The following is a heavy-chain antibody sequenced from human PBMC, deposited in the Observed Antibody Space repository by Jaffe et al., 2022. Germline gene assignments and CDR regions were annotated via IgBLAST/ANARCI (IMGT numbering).Heavy chain of an antibody. CDR2: IKSKTDGGTT. CDR1: GFTFSNAW. V-gene: IGHV3-15*01. D-gene: IGHD6-19*01. CDR3: TTDDSSGWTKDYYYYYYYMDV. Sequence: EVQLVESGGGLVKPGGSLRLSCAASGFTFSNAWMSWVRQAPGKGLEWVGRIKSKTDGGTTDYAAPVKGRFTISRDDSKNTLYLQMNSLKTEDTAVYYCTTDDSSGWTKDYYYYYYYMDVWGKGTTVTVSS. J-gene: IGHJ6*03.